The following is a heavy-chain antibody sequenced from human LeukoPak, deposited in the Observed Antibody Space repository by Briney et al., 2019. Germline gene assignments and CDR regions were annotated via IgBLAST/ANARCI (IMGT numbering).Heavy chain of an antibody. V-gene: IGHV3-21*04. Sequence: GGSLRLSCAASGFIFSSYSMNWVRQAPGKGLEWVSSISSSSSYIYYADSVKGRFTISRDNAKNSLYLQMNSLRAEDTAVYYCAKTDMIVVANDYWGQGTLVTVSS. CDR3: AKTDMIVVANDY. J-gene: IGHJ4*02. CDR1: GFIFSSYS. D-gene: IGHD3-22*01. CDR2: ISSSSSYI.